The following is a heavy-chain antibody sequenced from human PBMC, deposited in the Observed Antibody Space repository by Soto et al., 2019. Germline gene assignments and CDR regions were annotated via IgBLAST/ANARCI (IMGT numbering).Heavy chain of an antibody. CDR2: IYSGGAT. V-gene: IGHV3-66*01. J-gene: IGHJ6*02. CDR1: GFTVSSDY. D-gene: IGHD1-26*01. CDR3: ARDPGDRNGVRV. Sequence: EVHLVEFGGGLVQPGGSLRLSCAASGFTVSSDYMSWVRQAPGKGLEWVSVIYSGGATYYADSVKGRFTISRDNSKNMVYLQMNSLRGEDTAVYHCARDPGDRNGVRVWGPGTTVTVSS.